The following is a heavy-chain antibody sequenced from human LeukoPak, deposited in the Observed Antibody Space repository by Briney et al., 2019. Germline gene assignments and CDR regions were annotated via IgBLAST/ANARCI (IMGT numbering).Heavy chain of an antibody. Sequence: SETLSLTCSISGGSISSSNYYWGWIRQPPGKGLEWIGSIYFSGSTYYNVSLKSRVTISVDTSNNQFSLRPSSVTAADTAVYYCARHDGAGSYLYNYWGQGTLVTVSS. CDR2: IYFSGST. J-gene: IGHJ4*02. CDR1: GGSISSSNYY. V-gene: IGHV4-39*01. D-gene: IGHD1-26*01. CDR3: ARHDGAGSYLYNY.